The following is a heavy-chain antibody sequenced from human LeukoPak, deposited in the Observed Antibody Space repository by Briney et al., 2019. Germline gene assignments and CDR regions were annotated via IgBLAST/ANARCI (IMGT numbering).Heavy chain of an antibody. CDR1: GYTLTELS. V-gene: IGHV1-24*01. J-gene: IGHJ4*02. CDR2: FDPEDGET. Sequence: ASVKVSCKVSGYTLTELSMHWVRQAPGKGREWMGRFDPEDGETIYAQKFQSRVTMTADTSTDTAYMELSSLRSEDTAVYYCATIPLRYFDWLFYWGQGTLVTVSS. D-gene: IGHD3-9*01. CDR3: ATIPLRYFDWLFY.